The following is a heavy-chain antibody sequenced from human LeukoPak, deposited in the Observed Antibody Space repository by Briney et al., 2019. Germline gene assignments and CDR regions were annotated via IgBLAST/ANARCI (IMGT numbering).Heavy chain of an antibody. CDR1: GFTFSNYW. CDR2: ITGDGSST. V-gene: IGHV3-74*01. D-gene: IGHD4-11*01. Sequence: GGSLRLSCAASGFTFSNYWMHWVRQAPGKGLVWVSRITGDGSSTSYADSVKGRFTISRDNAKNTLYLQMNSLRAEDTAVYYCARTDYSDDYWGQGTLVTVSS. J-gene: IGHJ4*02. CDR3: ARTDYSDDY.